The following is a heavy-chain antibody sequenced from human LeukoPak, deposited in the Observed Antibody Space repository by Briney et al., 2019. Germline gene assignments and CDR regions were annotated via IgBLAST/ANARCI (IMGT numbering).Heavy chain of an antibody. Sequence: GGSLRLSCAASGFTFSSYAMGWVRQAPGKGLEWVSAISGSGGSTYYADSVKGRFTISRDNSKNTLYLQMNSLRAEDTAVYYCAKVSTAIVVVPAASKDYWGQGTLVTVSS. CDR2: ISGSGGST. CDR1: GFTFSSYA. V-gene: IGHV3-23*01. D-gene: IGHD2-2*01. CDR3: AKVSTAIVVVPAASKDY. J-gene: IGHJ4*02.